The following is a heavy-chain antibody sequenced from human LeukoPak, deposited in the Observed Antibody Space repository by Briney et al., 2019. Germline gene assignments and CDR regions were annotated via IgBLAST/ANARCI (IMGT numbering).Heavy chain of an antibody. J-gene: IGHJ5*02. V-gene: IGHV3-7*01. CDR2: IKQDGSEK. CDR3: ASDPMLGYCSSTSCSPNWFDP. D-gene: IGHD2-2*01. Sequence: GGSLRLSCAASGFTFSSYWMSWVRQAPGKGLEWAANIKQDGSEKYYVDSVKVRFTISRDNAKNSLYLQMNSMRAEDTAVNYCASDPMLGYCSSTSCSPNWFDPWGQGTLVTVSS. CDR1: GFTFSSYW.